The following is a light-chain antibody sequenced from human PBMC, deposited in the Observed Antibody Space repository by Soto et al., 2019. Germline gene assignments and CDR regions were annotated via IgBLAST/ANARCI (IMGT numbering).Light chain of an antibody. Sequence: SYELTQPPSVSVAPGQTARITCGGNNIGSKSVHWYQQRPGQAPVLVVYEDSDRPSGIPERISGSNSGNTATLTISRVEAGDEADYYCQVWDRSSDHVIFGGGTKVTVL. V-gene: IGLV3-21*02. CDR2: EDS. J-gene: IGLJ2*01. CDR3: QVWDRSSDHVI. CDR1: NIGSKS.